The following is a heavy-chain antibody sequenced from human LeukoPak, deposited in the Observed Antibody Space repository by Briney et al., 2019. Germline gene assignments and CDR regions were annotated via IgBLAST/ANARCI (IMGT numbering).Heavy chain of an antibody. CDR1: GFTFSSYG. J-gene: IGHJ4*02. Sequence: WGVLRLSCAASGFTFSSYGMSWVRQAPGKGLEWVSAISGSGGSTYYADSVKGRFTISRDNSKNTLYLQMNSLRAEDTAVYYCAKGPCSGGSCYVDYWGQGTLVTVSS. CDR2: ISGSGGST. V-gene: IGHV3-23*01. CDR3: AKGPCSGGSCYVDY. D-gene: IGHD2-15*01.